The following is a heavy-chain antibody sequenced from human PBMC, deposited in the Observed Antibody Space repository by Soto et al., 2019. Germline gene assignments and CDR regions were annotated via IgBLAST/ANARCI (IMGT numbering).Heavy chain of an antibody. CDR2: INASGVGT. V-gene: IGHV1-46*01. CDR1: GYIFTSYY. D-gene: IGHD1-26*01. CDR3: AREWSGSEH. Sequence: QVQLVQSGAEVKKPGASVKVSCKASGYIFTSYYIHWVRQAPGQGLEWMGMINASGVGTAYAQKFQDRVTVTTDTSTSTVYMQLSSLRSEDTAVYYRAREWSGSEHWDQGTRVTVSS. J-gene: IGHJ4*02.